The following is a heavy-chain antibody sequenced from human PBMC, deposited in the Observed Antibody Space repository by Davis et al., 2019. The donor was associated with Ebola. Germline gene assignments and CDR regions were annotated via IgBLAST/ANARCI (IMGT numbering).Heavy chain of an antibody. J-gene: IGHJ4*02. Sequence: GESLKISCAASGFTFSSYGMHWVRQAPGKGLEWVAVIWYDGSNKYYADSVKGRFTISRDNSKNTLYLQMNSLRAEDTAVYYCAKDRGYCSSTSCFPRYHYYWGQGTLVTVSS. CDR1: GFTFSSYG. CDR3: AKDRGYCSSTSCFPRYHYY. CDR2: IWYDGSNK. D-gene: IGHD2-2*01. V-gene: IGHV3-33*06.